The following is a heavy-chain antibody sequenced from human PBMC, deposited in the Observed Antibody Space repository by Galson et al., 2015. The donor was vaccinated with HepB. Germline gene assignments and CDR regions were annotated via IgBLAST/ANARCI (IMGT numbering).Heavy chain of an antibody. CDR1: GFTFTSSA. D-gene: IGHD2-2*02. V-gene: IGHV1-58*02. CDR3: AASLDIVVVPAAIPSYYGMDV. CDR2: IVVGSGNT. Sequence: SVKVSCKASGFTFTSSAMQWVRQARGQRLEWIGWIVVGSGNTNYAQKFQERVTITRDMPTSTAYMELSSLRSEDTAVYYCAASLDIVVVPAAIPSYYGMDVWGQGTTVTVSS. J-gene: IGHJ6*02.